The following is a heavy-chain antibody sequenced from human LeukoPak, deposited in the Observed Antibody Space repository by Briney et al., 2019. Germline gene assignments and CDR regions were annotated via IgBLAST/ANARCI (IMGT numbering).Heavy chain of an antibody. CDR3: ARGPVPDY. D-gene: IGHD6-6*01. V-gene: IGHV3-7*01. CDR1: GFAFSSYW. CDR2: TKEDGSEE. Sequence: GGSLRLSCAASGFAFSSYWMSWIRQAPGKGLEWVASTKEDGSEEYYVDSVKGRFTISRDNAKNSLYLQMNSLRAEDTAVYYCARGPVPDYWGQGTLVTVSS. J-gene: IGHJ4*02.